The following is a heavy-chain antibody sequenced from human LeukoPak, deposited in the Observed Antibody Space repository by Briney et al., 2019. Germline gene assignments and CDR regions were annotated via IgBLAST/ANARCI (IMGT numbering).Heavy chain of an antibody. CDR2: IIPIFGTA. J-gene: IGHJ1*01. D-gene: IGHD3-9*01. V-gene: IGHV1-69*01. Sequence: SLKVSCKASGGTFSSYAISWVRQAPGQGLELMGGIIPIFGTANYAQKFQGRVTITADESTSTAYMELSSLRSEDRAVYYCATDSIRGHFDWSIQPIQHWGQGTLVTVSS. CDR1: GGTFSSYA. CDR3: ATDSIRGHFDWSIQPIQH.